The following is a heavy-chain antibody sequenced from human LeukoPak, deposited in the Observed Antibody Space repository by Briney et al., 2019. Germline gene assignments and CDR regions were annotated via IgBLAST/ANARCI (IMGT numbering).Heavy chain of an antibody. D-gene: IGHD6-19*01. V-gene: IGHV1-2*02. J-gene: IGHJ4*02. Sequence: GASVKVSCKASGYTFTGYYMHWVRQAPGQGLEWMGWINPNSGGTNYAHKFQGRVTMTRDTSISTAYMELSRLRSDDTAVYYCARDYGGLSYSSGLGVDYWGQGTLVTVSS. CDR1: GYTFTGYY. CDR2: INPNSGGT. CDR3: ARDYGGLSYSSGLGVDY.